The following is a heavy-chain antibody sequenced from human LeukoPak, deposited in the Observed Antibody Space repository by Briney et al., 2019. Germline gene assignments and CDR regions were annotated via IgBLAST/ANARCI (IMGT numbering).Heavy chain of an antibody. Sequence: SETLSLTCVVYGGSFSDYYWSWIRQTPGKGLEWIGEINHSGSTNYNPSLKSRVTISVDTSKNQFSLKLSSVTAADKAVYYCARRVRGVNDAFDIWGQGTMVTVSS. CDR3: ARRVRGVNDAFDI. V-gene: IGHV4-34*01. D-gene: IGHD3-10*01. CDR1: GGSFSDYY. CDR2: INHSGST. J-gene: IGHJ3*02.